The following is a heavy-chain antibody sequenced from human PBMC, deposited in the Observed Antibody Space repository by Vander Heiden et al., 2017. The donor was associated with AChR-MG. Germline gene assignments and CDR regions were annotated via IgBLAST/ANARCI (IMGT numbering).Heavy chain of an antibody. CDR1: RFASGSYA. CDR2: ISYDGSNK. Sequence: QVQLVESGGGVVQPGRSLRLSCAAPRFASGSYAMHWVRQAPGKGLEWVAVISYDGSNKYYADAVKGRFTISRDNSKNTLYLQMKRMRAEDTAVYYCARERGSYLGGTFDYWGHVSLVTISS. D-gene: IGHD1-26*01. J-gene: IGHJ4*01. CDR3: ARERGSYLGGTFDY. V-gene: IGHV3-30-3*01.